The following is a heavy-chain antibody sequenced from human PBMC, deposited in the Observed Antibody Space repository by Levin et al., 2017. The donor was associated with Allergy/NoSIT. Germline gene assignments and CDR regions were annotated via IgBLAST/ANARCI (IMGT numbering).Heavy chain of an antibody. V-gene: IGHV3-33*01. CDR2: IWYDGSNK. Sequence: GGSLRLSCAASGFTFSSYGMHWVRQAPGKGLEWVAVIWYDGSNKYYADSVKGRFTISRDNSKNTLYLQMNSLRAEDTAVYYCARYQDYYYGMDVWGQGTTVTVSS. CDR3: ARYQDYYYGMDV. CDR1: GFTFSSYG. J-gene: IGHJ6*02. D-gene: IGHD2-2*01.